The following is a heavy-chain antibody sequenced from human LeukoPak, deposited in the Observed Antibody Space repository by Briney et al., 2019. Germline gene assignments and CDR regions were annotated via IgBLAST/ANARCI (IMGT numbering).Heavy chain of an antibody. J-gene: IGHJ4*02. CDR2: INHSGST. CDR3: ARVAARPLDY. Sequence: PSETLSLTCAVYGGSFSVYYWSWIRQPPRKGLEWIGEINHSGSTNYNPSPKSRVTISVDTSKNQFSLKLSSVTAADTAVYYCARVAARPLDYWGQGTLVTVSS. V-gene: IGHV4-34*01. CDR1: GGSFSVYY. D-gene: IGHD6-6*01.